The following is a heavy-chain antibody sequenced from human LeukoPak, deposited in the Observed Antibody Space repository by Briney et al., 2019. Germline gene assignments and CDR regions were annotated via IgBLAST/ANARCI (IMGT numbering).Heavy chain of an antibody. CDR2: IGNDGGDT. D-gene: IGHD1-26*01. V-gene: IGHV3-74*01. CDR3: ARDRGATNWFDR. Sequence: GGSLRLSCAASGFSFSSYWMHWVRQVPGKGLAWVSYIGNDGGDTSYPDSVKGRFTISRDNAKNTLYLQMNSLRAEDTAVYYCARDRGATNWFDRWGQGTLVTVSS. J-gene: IGHJ5*02. CDR1: GFSFSSYW.